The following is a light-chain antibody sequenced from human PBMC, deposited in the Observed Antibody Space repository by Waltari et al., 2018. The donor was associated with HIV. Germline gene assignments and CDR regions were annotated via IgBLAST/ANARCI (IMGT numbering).Light chain of an antibody. V-gene: IGLV2-14*03. J-gene: IGLJ1*01. CDR3: SSYTSSTTLYV. Sequence: QSALTQPASVSGSPGQSITISCTGTSSDVGAYNYVSWYQQHPSRAPQLIIYEVSNRPSGVSNRFAGSKSGNTASLIISGVQAEDEADYYCSSYTSSTTLYVFGTGTRVTVL. CDR2: EVS. CDR1: SSDVGAYNY.